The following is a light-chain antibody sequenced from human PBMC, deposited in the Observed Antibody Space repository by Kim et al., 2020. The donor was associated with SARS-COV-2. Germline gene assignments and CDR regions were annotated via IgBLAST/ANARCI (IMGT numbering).Light chain of an antibody. V-gene: IGKV1-6*01. CDR3: LQDFIYPLT. CDR1: QAIRND. Sequence: AAVGDRVTITCRASQAIRNDLGWYQQKPGKAPKLLIYAASTLQSGVPSRFSGSGSDTDFALTITSVQPEDFATYYCLQDFIYPLTFGGGTKVDIK. J-gene: IGKJ4*01. CDR2: AAS.